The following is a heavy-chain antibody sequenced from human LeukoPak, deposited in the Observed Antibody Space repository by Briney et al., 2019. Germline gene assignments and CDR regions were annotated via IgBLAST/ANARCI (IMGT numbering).Heavy chain of an antibody. CDR2: ISSSGSTI. CDR3: ASLAAAGNDY. J-gene: IGHJ4*02. CDR1: GFTFSSYE. V-gene: IGHV3-48*03. Sequence: GGSLRLSGAASGFTFSSYEMNWVRQAPGKGLEWVSYISSSGSTIYYADSVKGRFTISRDNAKSSLYLQMNSLRAEDTAVYYCASLAAAGNDYWGQGTLVTVSS. D-gene: IGHD6-13*01.